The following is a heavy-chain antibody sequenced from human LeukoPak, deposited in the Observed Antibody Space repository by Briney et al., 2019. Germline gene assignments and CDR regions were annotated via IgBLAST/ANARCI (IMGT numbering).Heavy chain of an antibody. CDR2: IIPILGIA. CDR1: GGTFSSYT. J-gene: IGHJ4*02. D-gene: IGHD3-22*01. CDR3: ASVPLDYYDSSGYCLDY. V-gene: IGHV1-69*02. Sequence: SVKVSCKASGGTFSSYTISWVRQAPGQGLEWMGRIIPILGIANYAQKFQGRVTITADKSTSTAYMELSSLRSEDTAVYYCASVPLDYYDSSGYCLDYWGQGTLVTVSS.